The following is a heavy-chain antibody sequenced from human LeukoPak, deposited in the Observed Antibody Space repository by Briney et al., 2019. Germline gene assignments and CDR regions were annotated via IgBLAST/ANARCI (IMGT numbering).Heavy chain of an antibody. J-gene: IGHJ4*02. D-gene: IGHD3-10*01. Sequence: GGALRLSCAASGFTFSSYAMSWVGQAPGKGGEGVAAISGSGGSTYYAYSVKGRFTISRHNSKPTLYLQMNSPSAEDTAVYYCAKSPPVWFEELFRSTYFDYWGQGTLVTVSS. CDR3: AKSPPVWFEELFRSTYFDY. CDR1: GFTFSSYA. CDR2: ISGSGGST. V-gene: IGHV3-23*01.